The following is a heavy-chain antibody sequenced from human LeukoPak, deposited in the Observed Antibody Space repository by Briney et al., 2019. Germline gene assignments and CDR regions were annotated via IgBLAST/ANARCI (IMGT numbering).Heavy chain of an antibody. V-gene: IGHV4-59*01. Sequence: SETLSITCTGSGDSISSYYWSWIRQPPGKGLEWIGYIYYSGSTNYNPSLKSRVTISVDTSKNQFSLKLSSVTAADTAVYYCARLGVYRAVYFDYWGQGTLVTVSS. D-gene: IGHD6-6*01. J-gene: IGHJ4*02. CDR2: IYYSGST. CDR1: GDSISSYY. CDR3: ARLGVYRAVYFDY.